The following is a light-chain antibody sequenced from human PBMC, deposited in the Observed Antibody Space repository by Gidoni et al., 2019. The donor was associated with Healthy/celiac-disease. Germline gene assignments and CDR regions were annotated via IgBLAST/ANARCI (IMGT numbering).Light chain of an antibody. J-gene: IGKJ4*02. CDR2: GAS. Sequence: EIGLTQSPGTLSLPPGERATLPCRASQSFSSSYLAWYQQKPGQAPRLLIYGASSRATGIPDRFSGSGSGTDFTLTISRLEPEDFAMYYCQQYDSSPRTFGRGTKVEIK. CDR3: QQYDSSPRT. V-gene: IGKV3-20*01. CDR1: QSFSSSY.